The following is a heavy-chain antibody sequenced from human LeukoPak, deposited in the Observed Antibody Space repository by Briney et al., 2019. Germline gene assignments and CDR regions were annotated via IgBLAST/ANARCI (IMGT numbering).Heavy chain of an antibody. Sequence: SETLSLTCTVSGGSISSSSYYWGWIRQPPGKGLEWIGSIYYRGSTYYNPSLKSRVTISVDTSKNQFSLKLSSVTAADTAVYYCARPGGYCSSTSCYSGPGDYGMDVWGQGTTVTVSS. CDR3: ARPGGYCSSTSCYSGPGDYGMDV. CDR1: GGSISSSSYY. D-gene: IGHD2-2*01. V-gene: IGHV4-39*01. CDR2: IYYRGST. J-gene: IGHJ6*02.